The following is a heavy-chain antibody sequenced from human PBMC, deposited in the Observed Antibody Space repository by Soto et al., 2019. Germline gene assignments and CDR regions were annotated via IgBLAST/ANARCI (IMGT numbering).Heavy chain of an antibody. CDR1: GGSVSSGSYY. D-gene: IGHD3-3*01. Sequence: QVQLQESGSGLVKPSETLSLTCTVSGGSVSSGSYYWSWIRQPPGKGLEWIGYIYYSGSTNYNPSLKSRVTISVDTSKNQFSLKLSSVTAADTAVYYCARDQSEGRFAYFDYWGQGTLVTVSS. CDR3: ARDQSEGRFAYFDY. V-gene: IGHV4-61*01. J-gene: IGHJ4*02. CDR2: IYYSGST.